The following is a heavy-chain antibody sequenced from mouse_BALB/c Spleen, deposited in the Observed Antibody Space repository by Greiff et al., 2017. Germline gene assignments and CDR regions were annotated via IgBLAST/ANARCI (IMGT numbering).Heavy chain of an antibody. Sequence: VQLQQSGAELVRPGSSVKISCKASGYAFSSYWMNWVKQRPGQGLEWIGQIYPGDGDTNYNGKFKGKATLTADKSSSTAYMQLSSLTSEDSAGYFCARDGYYGGFAYWGQGTLVTVAA. CDR3: ARDGYYGGFAY. D-gene: IGHD2-3*01. CDR1: GYAFSSYW. J-gene: IGHJ3*01. V-gene: IGHV1-80*01. CDR2: IYPGDGDT.